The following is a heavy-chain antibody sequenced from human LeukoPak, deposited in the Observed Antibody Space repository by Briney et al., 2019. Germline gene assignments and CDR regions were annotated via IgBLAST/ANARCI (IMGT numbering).Heavy chain of an antibody. CDR2: IYSGGST. D-gene: IGHD1-26*01. CDR3: AREGDSGSYRGGFDY. Sequence: GGSLGLSCAASGFTVSSNYMSWVRQAPGKGLEWVSVIYSGGSTYYADSVKGRFTISRDNSKNTLYLQMNSLRAEDTAVYYCAREGDSGSYRGGFDYWGQGTLVTVSS. V-gene: IGHV3-66*02. CDR1: GFTVSSNY. J-gene: IGHJ4*02.